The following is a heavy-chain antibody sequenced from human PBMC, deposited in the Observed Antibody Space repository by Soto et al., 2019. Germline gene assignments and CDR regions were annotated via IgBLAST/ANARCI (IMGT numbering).Heavy chain of an antibody. D-gene: IGHD3-22*01. J-gene: IGHJ3*02. CDR1: GFTFSSYA. V-gene: IGHV3-23*01. Sequence: EVQLLESGGGLVQPGGSLRLSCAASGFTFSSYAMSWVRQAPGKGLEWVSAISGSGGSTYYADSVKGRFTISRDNSKNTLYLQMNSLRAEDTAVYYCAKELPRAGPPTMIVAGDAFDIWGQGTMVTVSS. CDR3: AKELPRAGPPTMIVAGDAFDI. CDR2: ISGSGGST.